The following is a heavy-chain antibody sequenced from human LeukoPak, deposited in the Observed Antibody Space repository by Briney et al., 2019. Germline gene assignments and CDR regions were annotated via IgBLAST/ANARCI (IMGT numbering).Heavy chain of an antibody. CDR2: INPSGGST. D-gene: IGHD6-13*01. CDR1: GYSFTSYY. V-gene: IGHV1-46*01. J-gene: IGHJ4*02. CDR3: ARGYSSSGT. Sequence: ASVKVSCKASGYSFTSYYIHWVRQAPGQGLEWMGIINPSGGSTTYAQNFQGRATMIRDTSTSTVYMELSSLRSEDTAVYYCARGYSSSGTWGQGTLVTVSS.